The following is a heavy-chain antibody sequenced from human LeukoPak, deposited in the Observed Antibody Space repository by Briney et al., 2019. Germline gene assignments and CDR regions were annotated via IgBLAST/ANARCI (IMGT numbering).Heavy chain of an antibody. V-gene: IGHV3-23*01. J-gene: IGHJ6*02. CDR1: GFTFSSYV. D-gene: IGHD2-15*01. CDR2: ISGSGGST. Sequence: PGGSLRLSCAASGFTFSSYVMSWVRQAPGKGLEWVSAISGSGGSTYYADSVKGRFTISRDNSKNTLYLQMNSLRAEDTAVYYCANSGPFIYYYGMDVWGQGTTVTVSS. CDR3: ANSGPFIYYYGMDV.